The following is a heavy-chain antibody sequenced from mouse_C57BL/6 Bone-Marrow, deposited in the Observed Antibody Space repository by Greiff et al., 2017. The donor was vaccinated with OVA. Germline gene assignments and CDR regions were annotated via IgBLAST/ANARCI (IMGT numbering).Heavy chain of an antibody. V-gene: IGHV1-76*01. CDR2: IYPGSGYT. CDR1: GYTFTDYY. J-gene: IGHJ2*01. Sequence: VQVVESGAELVRPGASVKLSCKASGYTFTDYYINWVKQRPGQGLEWIARIYPGSGYTYYNEKFKGKATLTAEKSSSTAYMQLSSLTSEDSAVYVCAREGTASRGDYWGQGTTLTVSS. CDR3: AREGTASRGDY. D-gene: IGHD1-2*01.